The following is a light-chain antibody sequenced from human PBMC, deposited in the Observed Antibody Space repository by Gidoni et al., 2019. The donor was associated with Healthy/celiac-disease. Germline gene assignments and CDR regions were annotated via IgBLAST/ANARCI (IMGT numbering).Light chain of an antibody. V-gene: IGKV1-5*03. CDR1: QSISSW. CDR2: KAS. J-gene: IGKJ3*01. CDR3: QQYNSYSLA. Sequence: DIQMTQSPSTLSASVGHRVTIPCRASQSISSWLAWYQQKPGKAPKLLIYKASSLESGVPSRFSGSGSGTEFTLTISSLQPDDFATYYCQQYNSYSLAFGPGTKVDIK.